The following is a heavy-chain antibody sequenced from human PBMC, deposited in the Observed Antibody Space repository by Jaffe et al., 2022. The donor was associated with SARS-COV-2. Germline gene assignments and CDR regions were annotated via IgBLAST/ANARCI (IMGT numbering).Heavy chain of an antibody. V-gene: IGHV4-34*01. CDR3: ARVSATGIVGATDEVDAFDI. Sequence: QVQLQQWGAGLLKPSETLSLTCAVYGGSFSGYYWSWIRQPPGKGLEWIGEINHSGSTNYNPSLKSRVTISVDTSKNQFSLKLSSVTAADTAVYYCARVSATGIVGATDEVDAFDIWGQGTMVTVSS. J-gene: IGHJ3*02. CDR1: GGSFSGYY. D-gene: IGHD1-26*01. CDR2: INHSGST.